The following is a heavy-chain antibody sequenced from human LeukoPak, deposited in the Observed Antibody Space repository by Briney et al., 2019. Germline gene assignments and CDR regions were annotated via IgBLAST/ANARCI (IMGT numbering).Heavy chain of an antibody. J-gene: IGHJ5*02. D-gene: IGHD6-13*01. CDR3: ARGTAAAAWFDP. CDR2: ISSNGGST. Sequence: GGSLRLSCSASGFTFSSYAMHWVRQAPGKGLEYVSAISSNGGSTYYADSVKGRFTISRDNAKSSLSLQMNSLRAEDTAVYYCARGTAAAAWFDPWGQGTLVSVSS. CDR1: GFTFSSYA. V-gene: IGHV3-64*04.